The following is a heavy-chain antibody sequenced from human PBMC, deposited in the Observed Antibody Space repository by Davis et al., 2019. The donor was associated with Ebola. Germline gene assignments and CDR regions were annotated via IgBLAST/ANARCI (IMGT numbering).Heavy chain of an antibody. D-gene: IGHD3-10*01. CDR2: IRSKAYGGTT. CDR1: GFTFSGSS. Sequence: GGSLRLSCAASGFTFSGSSMHWVRQASGKGLEWVGFIRSKAYGGTTEYAASVKGRFTISRDDSKSIAYLQMNSLKTEDTAVYYCCTYYYGSGSYDWGQGTLVTVSS. V-gene: IGHV3-49*04. CDR3: CTYYYGSGSYD. J-gene: IGHJ4*02.